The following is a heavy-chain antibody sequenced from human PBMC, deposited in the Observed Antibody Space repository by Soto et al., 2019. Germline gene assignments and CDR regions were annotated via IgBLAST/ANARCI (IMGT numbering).Heavy chain of an antibody. CDR1: GFTFSSYA. D-gene: IGHD6-19*01. V-gene: IGHV3-23*01. CDR3: AKETRSSGPGAFDI. J-gene: IGHJ3*02. Sequence: GGSLRLSCAASGFTFSSYAMSWVRQAPGKGLEWVSAFTGGGGRTYYADSVKGRFTISRDNSKNTLYLQINSLRAEDTAVYYCAKETRSSGPGAFDIWGQGTMVTVSS. CDR2: FTGGGGRT.